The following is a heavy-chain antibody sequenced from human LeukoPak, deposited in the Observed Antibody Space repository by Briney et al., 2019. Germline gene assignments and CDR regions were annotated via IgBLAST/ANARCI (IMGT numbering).Heavy chain of an antibody. CDR3: ARDPKQLVT. CDR1: GFTFDDFG. J-gene: IGHJ5*02. V-gene: IGHV3-20*04. CDR2: ILWKGGST. D-gene: IGHD6-6*01. Sequence: GSLTPSWAASGFTFDDFGISCGGPAARNGLGWDAGILWKGGSTGYTDSVKGRFTNSRHHGKNSLYLQMNSLRAEDTALYYCARDPKQLVTWGQGTLVTVSS.